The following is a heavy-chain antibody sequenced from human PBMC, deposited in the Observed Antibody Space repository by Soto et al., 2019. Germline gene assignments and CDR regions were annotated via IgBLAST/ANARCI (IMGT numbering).Heavy chain of an antibody. V-gene: IGHV4-59*08. CDR1: GGSISSYY. J-gene: IGHJ1*01. CDR3: ARGGGPNWGFFIE. CDR2: ISHSGSI. Sequence: PSETLSLTCTVSGGSISSYYWSWIRQPPGKGVEWIGYISHSGSIDYNPSLKSRVAISMDTSKNQFSLKLSSVTAADTAVYYCARGGGPNWGFFIEWGQGTLVTVSS. D-gene: IGHD7-27*01.